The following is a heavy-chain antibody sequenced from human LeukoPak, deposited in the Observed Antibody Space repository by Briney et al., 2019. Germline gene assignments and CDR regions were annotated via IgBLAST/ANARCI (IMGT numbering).Heavy chain of an antibody. CDR2: IDYSGST. J-gene: IGHJ4*02. Sequence: SETLSLTCTVSGGSISSGGYYWSWIRQPPVKGLEWVGYIDYSGSTYYNPSLKSRLTISMDTSKNQFSLRLSSVTAADTAVYYCARDPGKDGYNYSFDYWGQGTLVTVSS. CDR3: ARDPGKDGYNYSFDY. CDR1: GGSISSGGYY. D-gene: IGHD5-24*01. V-gene: IGHV4-31*03.